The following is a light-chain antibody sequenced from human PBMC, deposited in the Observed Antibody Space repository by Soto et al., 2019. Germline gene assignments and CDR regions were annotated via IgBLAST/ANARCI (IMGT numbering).Light chain of an antibody. Sequence: DIPMTQSPSTLSASVGDRVIITCRTSESFNTWVAWYQQKPGRAPKLLIYDASRLESGVPSRFSGSGSGTEFTLTISSLQPDDFATYYCQLYNYCFGPGTKVDIK. CDR2: DAS. CDR3: QLYNYC. CDR1: ESFNTW. J-gene: IGKJ3*01. V-gene: IGKV1-5*01.